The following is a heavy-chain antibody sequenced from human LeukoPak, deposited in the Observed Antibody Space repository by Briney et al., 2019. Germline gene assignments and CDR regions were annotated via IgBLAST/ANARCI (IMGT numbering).Heavy chain of an antibody. D-gene: IGHD1-7*01. V-gene: IGHV3-30*02. CDR2: IWDDGNDK. CDR3: AKEGKTRNWNYYQAKAVD. CDR1: GFTFSSYA. J-gene: IGHJ4*02. Sequence: PGGSLRLSCAASGFTFSSYAMHWVRQAPGKGLEWVTFIWDDGNDKHYADSVKGRFTISRDNSKNTLYLQMNSLRAEDTALYYCAKEGKTRNWNYYQAKAVDWGQGTLVTVSS.